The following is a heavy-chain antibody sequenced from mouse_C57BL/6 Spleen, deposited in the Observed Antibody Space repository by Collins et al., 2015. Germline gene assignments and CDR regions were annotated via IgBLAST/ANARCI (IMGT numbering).Heavy chain of an antibody. CDR2: IDTSDSYT. CDR3: ARGYDGYYGYFDY. CDR1: GYTFTDYW. V-gene: IGHV1-69*01. J-gene: IGHJ2*01. D-gene: IGHD2-3*01. Sequence: QVQLQQPGAELVMPGASVKMSRKASGYTFTDYWMHWVKQRPGQGLEWIGAIDTSDSYTSYNQKFKGKATLTVDESSSTAYMQLSSLTSEDSAVYYCARGYDGYYGYFDYWGQGTTLTVSS.